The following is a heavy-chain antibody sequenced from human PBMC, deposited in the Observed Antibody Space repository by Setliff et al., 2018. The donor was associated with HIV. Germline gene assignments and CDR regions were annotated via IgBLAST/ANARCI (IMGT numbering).Heavy chain of an antibody. V-gene: IGHV1-3*01. CDR2: INVGSGNT. CDR3: ARDVGSVWHNWFDP. D-gene: IGHD6-19*01. CDR1: GYGFTRKI. J-gene: IGHJ5*02. Sequence: GASVKVSCKASGYGFTRKIIHWVRQAPGQRLEWMGWINVGSGNTKYSLRFQDRVTLTRDTSATTAYTELSSLRSEDTAVYYCARDVGSVWHNWFDPWGQGTLVTVSS.